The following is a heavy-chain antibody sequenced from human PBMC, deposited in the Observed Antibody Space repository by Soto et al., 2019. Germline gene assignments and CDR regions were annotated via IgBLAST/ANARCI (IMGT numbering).Heavy chain of an antibody. CDR1: GYTLTELS. D-gene: IGHD3-10*01. CDR2: FDPEDGET. J-gene: IGHJ4*02. V-gene: IGHV1-24*01. Sequence: GASVKVSCKVSGYTLTELSMHWVRQAPGKGLEWMGGFDPEDGETIYAQKFQGRVTMTEDTSTDTAYMELSSLRSEDTAVYYCASITMVRGVITAFDYWGQGTLVTVSS. CDR3: ASITMVRGVITAFDY.